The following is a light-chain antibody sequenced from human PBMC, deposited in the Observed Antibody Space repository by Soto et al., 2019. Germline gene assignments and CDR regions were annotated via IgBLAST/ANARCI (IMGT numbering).Light chain of an antibody. J-gene: IGLJ1*01. CDR1: SSKIGLNS. CDR3: VAWDDSLAGYV. Sequence: QSVLTQPPSASGTPGQRVTISCSGTSSKIGLNSVRWYQRFPGSAPRLVIHSNDQRPFGVPDRFSGSRSGTSASLAVSGLRSEDEADYYCVAWDDSLAGYVFGTGTKVTVL. V-gene: IGLV1-47*02. CDR2: SND.